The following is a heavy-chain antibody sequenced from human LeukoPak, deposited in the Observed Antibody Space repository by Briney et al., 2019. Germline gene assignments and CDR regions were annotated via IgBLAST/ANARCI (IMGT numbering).Heavy chain of an antibody. CDR3: AREKRTVGYCSGTSCPRGFDY. D-gene: IGHD2-2*01. J-gene: IGHJ4*02. Sequence: GASVKVSCKASGYTFTGYYMHWVRQAPGQGLEWMGWINPNSGGTNYAQKFQGGVTMTRDTSISTAYMELSRLRSDDTAVYYCAREKRTVGYCSGTSCPRGFDYWGQGTLVTVSS. V-gene: IGHV1-2*02. CDR2: INPNSGGT. CDR1: GYTFTGYY.